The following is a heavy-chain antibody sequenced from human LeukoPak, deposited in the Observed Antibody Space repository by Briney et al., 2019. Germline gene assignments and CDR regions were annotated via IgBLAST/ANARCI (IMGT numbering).Heavy chain of an antibody. CDR2: FDPEDGET. CDR3: ATGITIFGVVRPINLGY. D-gene: IGHD3-3*01. V-gene: IGHV1-24*01. Sequence: ASAKVSCKVSGYTLTELSMHWVRQAPGKGLEWMGGFDPEDGETIYAQKFQGRVTMTEDTSTDTAYMELSSLRSEDTAVYYCATGITIFGVVRPINLGYWGQGTLVTVSS. CDR1: GYTLTELS. J-gene: IGHJ4*02.